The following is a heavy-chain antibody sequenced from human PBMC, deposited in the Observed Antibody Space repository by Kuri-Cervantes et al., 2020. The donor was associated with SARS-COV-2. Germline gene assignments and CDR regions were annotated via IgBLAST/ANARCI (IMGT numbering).Heavy chain of an antibody. Sequence: GESLKISCAASGFTFRSYGMHWVRQAPGKGLEWVAVISYDGSNKYYADSVKGRFTISRDNSKNTLYLQMNSLRAEDTAVYYCAREWLAKLDYWGQGTLVTVSS. D-gene: IGHD5-12*01. V-gene: IGHV3-30*05. CDR1: GFTFRSYG. CDR3: AREWLAKLDY. CDR2: ISYDGSNK. J-gene: IGHJ4*02.